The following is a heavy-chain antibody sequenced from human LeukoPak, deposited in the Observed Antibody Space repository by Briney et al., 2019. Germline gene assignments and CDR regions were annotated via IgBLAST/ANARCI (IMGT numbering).Heavy chain of an antibody. V-gene: IGHV3-23*01. CDR1: GFTFSSYA. CDR3: AKAAIKYYYDSSGYYPV. Sequence: GGSLRLSCAASGFTFSSYAMSWVRQAPGKGLELFSAVSGSGGSTYYADSVKGRFTISRDNSKNTLYLQMNSLRAEDTAVYYCAKAAIKYYYDSSGYYPVWGKGTTVTVSS. CDR2: VSGSGGST. D-gene: IGHD3-22*01. J-gene: IGHJ6*04.